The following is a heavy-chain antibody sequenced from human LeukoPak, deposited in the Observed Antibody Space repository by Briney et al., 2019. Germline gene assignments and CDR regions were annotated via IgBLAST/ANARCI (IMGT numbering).Heavy chain of an antibody. CDR1: GFTFSSYG. J-gene: IGHJ3*02. CDR3: AKIGWVRGEGAFDI. D-gene: IGHD3-10*01. V-gene: IGHV3-30*18. Sequence: PGRSLRLSWAASGFTFSSYGMHWVRQAPGKGLEWVAVISYDGSNKYYADSVKGRFTISRDNSKNTRYLQMNSLRAEDTAVYYCAKIGWVRGEGAFDIWGQGTMVTVSS. CDR2: ISYDGSNK.